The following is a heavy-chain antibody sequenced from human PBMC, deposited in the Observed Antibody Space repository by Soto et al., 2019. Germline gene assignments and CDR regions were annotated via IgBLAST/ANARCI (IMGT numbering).Heavy chain of an antibody. V-gene: IGHV2-5*02. CDR3: AHRGRRGSEFDF. Sequence: QITLKESGPPLVKPTQTLTLTCTFSGFSLSSSGVGVGWIRQPPGKALEWLALIYWDDDKRYSPSLKSRLTITKDTSKNQVVLTMTSLDPVDTATYYCAHRGRRGSEFDFWGQGTLVTVSS. J-gene: IGHJ4*02. D-gene: IGHD3-16*01. CDR1: GFSLSSSGVG. CDR2: IYWDDDK.